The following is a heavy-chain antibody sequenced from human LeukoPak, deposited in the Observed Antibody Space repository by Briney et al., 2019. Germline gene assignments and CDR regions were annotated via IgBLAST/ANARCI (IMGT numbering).Heavy chain of an antibody. CDR2: INPNSGGT. Sequence: GASVKVSCKASGYTFTGYYMHWVRQAPGQGLEWMGWINPNSGGTNYAQKFQGRVTMTRDTSISTAYMELSRLRSDDTAVYYCARAPITMVRGVNYYYMDVWGKGTMVTISS. V-gene: IGHV1-2*02. CDR3: ARAPITMVRGVNYYYMDV. J-gene: IGHJ6*03. CDR1: GYTFTGYY. D-gene: IGHD3-10*01.